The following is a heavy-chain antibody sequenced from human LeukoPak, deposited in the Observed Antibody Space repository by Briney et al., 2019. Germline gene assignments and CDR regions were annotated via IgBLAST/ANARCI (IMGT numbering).Heavy chain of an antibody. V-gene: IGHV4-38-2*02. Sequence: PSETLSLTCTVSGYSISSGYYWGWIRQPPGKGLEWIGSIYHSGSTYYNPPLKSRVTISVDTSKNQFSLKLSSVTAADTAVYYCARDSQESGFAGLLWFGELSDAFDIWGQGTMVTVSS. J-gene: IGHJ3*02. D-gene: IGHD3-10*01. CDR2: IYHSGST. CDR3: ARDSQESGFAGLLWFGELSDAFDI. CDR1: GYSISSGYY.